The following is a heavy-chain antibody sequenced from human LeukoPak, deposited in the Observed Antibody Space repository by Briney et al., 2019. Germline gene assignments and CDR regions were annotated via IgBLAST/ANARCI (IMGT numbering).Heavy chain of an antibody. CDR2: IYYSGYI. D-gene: IGHD1-1*01. CDR3: ARNTGTMGGDAFDF. J-gene: IGHJ3*01. Sequence: SETLSLTCTVSSGSISPYYWSWLRQPPGKGLEWDGYIYYSGYIKYNPSLKSRLTISVNTSKNQFSLRLSSVTAADTAVYYCARNTGTMGGDAFDFWGRGTMVTVSS. V-gene: IGHV4-59*01. CDR1: SGSISPYY.